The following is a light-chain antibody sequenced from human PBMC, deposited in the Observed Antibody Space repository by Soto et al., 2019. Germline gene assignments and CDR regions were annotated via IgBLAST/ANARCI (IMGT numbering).Light chain of an antibody. Sequence: EIVLTQSPGTLSLSPGERATLSCRASQSIASSYLGWYQQKPGQAPRLLIYGASSRATGIPDRFRGSGSGTDFTLSISRLEPEDFSVYYCQQYGTSPFTFGPWTKVEIK. CDR1: QSIASSY. CDR2: GAS. CDR3: QQYGTSPFT. V-gene: IGKV3-20*01. J-gene: IGKJ3*01.